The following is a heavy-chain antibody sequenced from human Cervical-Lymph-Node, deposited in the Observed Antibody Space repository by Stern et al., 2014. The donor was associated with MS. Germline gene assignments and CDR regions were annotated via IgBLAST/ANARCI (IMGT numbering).Heavy chain of an antibody. CDR1: GFPFSSYS. CDR3: ARVTEVVPAAPFDY. J-gene: IGHJ4*02. Sequence: EMQLVESGGGLVKPGGSLRLSCAASGFPFSSYSMNWVRQAPGKGLEWVSSISSSSSYIYYADSVKGRFTISRDNAKNSLYLQMNSLRAEDTAVYYCARVTEVVPAAPFDYWGQGTLVTVSS. CDR2: ISSSSSYI. D-gene: IGHD2-2*01. V-gene: IGHV3-21*01.